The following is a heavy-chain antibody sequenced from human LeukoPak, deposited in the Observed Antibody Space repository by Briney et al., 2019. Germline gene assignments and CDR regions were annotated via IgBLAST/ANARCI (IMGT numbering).Heavy chain of an antibody. D-gene: IGHD5-12*01. J-gene: IGHJ4*02. CDR3: AGRGYSGYANKRAFDY. CDR2: INRSGST. CDR1: GGSFSGYY. V-gene: IGHV4-34*01. Sequence: SETLSLTCAVYGGSFSGYYWSWIRQPPGKGLEWIGEINRSGSTNYNPSLKSRVTISVDTSKNQFSLKLSSVTAADTAVYYCAGRGYSGYANKRAFDYWGQGSLVTVSS.